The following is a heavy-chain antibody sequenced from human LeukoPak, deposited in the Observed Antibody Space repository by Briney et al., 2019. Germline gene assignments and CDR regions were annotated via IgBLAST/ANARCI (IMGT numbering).Heavy chain of an antibody. CDR3: TRDPPPFP. Sequence: PGGSLRLPCTTSGFTFGDYAIAWVRQAPGKGLEWVSFIRTKSNGGAADYAASVKGRFTMSRDDSKNIAYLHMNSLKTEDTGVYYCTRDPPPFPWGQGTLVTVSS. CDR2: IRTKSNGGAA. J-gene: IGHJ5*02. CDR1: GFTFGDYA. V-gene: IGHV3-49*04.